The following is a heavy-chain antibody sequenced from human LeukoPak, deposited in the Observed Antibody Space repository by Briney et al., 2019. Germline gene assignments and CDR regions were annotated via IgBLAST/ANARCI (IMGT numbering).Heavy chain of an antibody. CDR3: ARLGRSGTIFGVVISPPYYYMDV. CDR2: INHSGST. V-gene: IGHV4-34*01. Sequence: SETLSLTCAVYGGSFSGYYWSWIRQPPGKGLEWIGEINHSGSTNYTPSLKSRVTISVDTSKNQFSLKLSSVTAADPAVFYCARLGRSGTIFGVVISPPYYYMDVWGKGTTVIVSS. D-gene: IGHD3-3*01. J-gene: IGHJ6*03. CDR1: GGSFSGYY.